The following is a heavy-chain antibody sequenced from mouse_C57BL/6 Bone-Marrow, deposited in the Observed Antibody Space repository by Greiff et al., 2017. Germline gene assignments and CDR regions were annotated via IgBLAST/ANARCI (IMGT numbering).Heavy chain of an antibody. V-gene: IGHV1-50*01. D-gene: IGHD1-2*01. CDR3: ARTSF. CDR1: GYTFTSYW. Sequence: VQLQQPGAELVKPGASVKLSCKASGYTFTSYWMQWVKQRPGQGLEWIGEIDPSDSYTNYNQKFEGKATLTVDTSSSTAYMQLSSLTSEDSAVYYCARTSFWGQGTLVTVSA. J-gene: IGHJ3*01. CDR2: IDPSDSYT.